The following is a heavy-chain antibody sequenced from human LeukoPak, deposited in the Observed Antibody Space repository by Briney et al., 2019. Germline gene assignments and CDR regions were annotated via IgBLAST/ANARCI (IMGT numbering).Heavy chain of an antibody. CDR1: GYTLTQLS. D-gene: IGHD2-2*02. CDR2: FDPEDGET. CDR3: ATRPLYGPFDY. Sequence: ASVKVSCKVSGYTLTQLSMHWVRQAPGKGREWMGGFDPEDGETSYAQKFQGRVTMTEDTSTDTAYMELSSLRSEDTAVYYCATRPLYGPFDYWGQGTLVTVSS. J-gene: IGHJ4*02. V-gene: IGHV1-24*01.